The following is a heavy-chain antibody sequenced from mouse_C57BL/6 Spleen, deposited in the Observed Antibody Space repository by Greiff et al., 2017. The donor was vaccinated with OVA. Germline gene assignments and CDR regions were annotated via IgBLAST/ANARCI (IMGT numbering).Heavy chain of an antibody. Sequence: EVQLQQSGAELVRPGASVKLSCTASGFNIKDDYMHWVKQRPEQGLEWIGWIDPENGDTEYASKFQGKATITADTSSNTAYLQLSSLTSEDTAVYYCTTEGVGYSNQGGYWGQGTTLTVSS. CDR1: GFNIKDDY. J-gene: IGHJ2*01. CDR2: IDPENGDT. V-gene: IGHV14-4*01. CDR3: TTEGVGYSNQGGY. D-gene: IGHD2-5*01.